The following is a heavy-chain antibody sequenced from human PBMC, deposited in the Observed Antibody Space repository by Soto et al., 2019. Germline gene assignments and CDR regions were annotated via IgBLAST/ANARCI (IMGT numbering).Heavy chain of an antibody. CDR3: ARYRREAVAGYTLDN. V-gene: IGHV4-59*01. D-gene: IGHD6-13*01. CDR1: VGSISINY. CDR2: VYNSGST. Sequence: SETLAVTCTLSVGSISINYWNWIRQPPGKGLEWIGYVYNSGSTNYNPSLKSRVTISEDTSKSQFSLNVNSMTAADTAVYYCARYRREAVAGYTLDNWGQGILVTVSS. J-gene: IGHJ4*02.